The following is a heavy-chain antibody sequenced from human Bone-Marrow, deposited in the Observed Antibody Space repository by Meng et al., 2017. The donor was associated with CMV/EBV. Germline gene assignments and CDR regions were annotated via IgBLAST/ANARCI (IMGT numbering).Heavy chain of an antibody. Sequence: GESLKISCAASGFTFSSSWMHWVCQAPEKGLEWVADIKCDGSEKYYVDSVKGRLTISRDNAKNSLYLQVNSLRAEDTAVYYCASVGVVCSSTSCYSMIAFDIWGQGTMVTVSS. J-gene: IGHJ3*02. CDR1: GFTFSSSW. D-gene: IGHD2-2*01. CDR3: ASVGVVCSSTSCYSMIAFDI. CDR2: IKCDGSEK. V-gene: IGHV3-52*01.